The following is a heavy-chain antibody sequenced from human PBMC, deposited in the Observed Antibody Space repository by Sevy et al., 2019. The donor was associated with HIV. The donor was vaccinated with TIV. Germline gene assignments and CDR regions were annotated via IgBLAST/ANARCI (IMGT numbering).Heavy chain of an antibody. V-gene: IGHV3-15*01. CDR3: TTVAGTRRPSRDIVVVPAAREGY. D-gene: IGHD2-2*01. J-gene: IGHJ4*02. CDR2: IKSKTDGGTT. Sequence: GGSLRLSCAASGFTFSSNSMNWVRQAPGKGLEWVGRIKSKTDGGTTDYAAPVKGRFTISRDDSKNTLYLQMNSLKTEDTAVYYCTTVAGTRRPSRDIVVVPAAREGYWGQGTLVTVSS. CDR1: GFTFSSNS.